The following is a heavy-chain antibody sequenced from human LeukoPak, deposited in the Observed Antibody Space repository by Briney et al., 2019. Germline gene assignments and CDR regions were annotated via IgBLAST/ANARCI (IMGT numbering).Heavy chain of an antibody. Sequence: ASVKVSCKASGGTFSSYAISWVRQAPGQGLEWMGRIIPILGIANYAQKFQGRVTITADKSTSTAYMELSSLRSEDTAVYYCASNPYGSGSYWGFYYFDYWGQGTLVTVSS. CDR1: GGTFSSYA. CDR2: IIPILGIA. J-gene: IGHJ4*02. CDR3: ASNPYGSGSYWGFYYFDY. V-gene: IGHV1-69*04. D-gene: IGHD3-10*01.